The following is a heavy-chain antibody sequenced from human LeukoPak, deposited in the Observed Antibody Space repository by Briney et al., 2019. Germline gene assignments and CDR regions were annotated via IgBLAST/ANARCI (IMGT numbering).Heavy chain of an antibody. V-gene: IGHV1-2*04. CDR1: GYTFTGYY. D-gene: IGHD2-15*01. CDR3: ARDETLGYCSGGSCANGY. CDR2: INPNSGGT. Sequence: ASVKVSCKASGYTFTGYYMHWVRQAPGQGLEWMGWINPNSGGTNYAQKFQGWVTMTRDTSISTAYMELSRLRSDDTAVYYCARDETLGYCSGGSCANGYWGQGTLVTVSS. J-gene: IGHJ4*02.